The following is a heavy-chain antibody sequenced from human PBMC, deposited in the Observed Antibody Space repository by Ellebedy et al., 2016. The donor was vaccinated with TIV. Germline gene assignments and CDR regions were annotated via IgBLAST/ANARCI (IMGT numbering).Heavy chain of an antibody. D-gene: IGHD3-22*01. Sequence: AASVKVSCKASGGTFSSYAISWVRQAPGQGLEWMGRIIPILGIANYAQKFQGRVTITADKSTSTAYMELRNLRSDDTAVYYCARARGEEDFDSSGSYFDYWGQGTLVTVSS. CDR3: ARARGEEDFDSSGSYFDY. J-gene: IGHJ4*02. V-gene: IGHV1-69*04. CDR1: GGTFSSYA. CDR2: IIPILGIA.